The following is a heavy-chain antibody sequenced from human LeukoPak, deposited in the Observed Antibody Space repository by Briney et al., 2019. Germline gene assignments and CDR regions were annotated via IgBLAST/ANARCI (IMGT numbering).Heavy chain of an antibody. CDR3: ARGASITMVRGVIRTSIFDY. V-gene: IGHV4-34*01. CDR2: ISHSGST. J-gene: IGHJ4*02. Sequence: PSETLSLTCAVYGGSFSGYYWSWIRQPPGKGLEWIGEISHSGSTNYNPSLKSRVTISVDTSKNQFSLKLSSVTAADTAVYYCARGASITMVRGVIRTSIFDYWGQGTLVTVSS. CDR1: GGSFSGYY. D-gene: IGHD3-10*01.